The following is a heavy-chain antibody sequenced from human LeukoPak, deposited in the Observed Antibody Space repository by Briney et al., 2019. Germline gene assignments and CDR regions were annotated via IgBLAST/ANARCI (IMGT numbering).Heavy chain of an antibody. D-gene: IGHD3-22*01. V-gene: IGHV1-69*06. CDR3: ARGKYYYDSSGYYSAIDY. Sequence: GASVKVSCKASGGTFSSYAISWVRQAPGQGLEWMGGIIPIFGTANYAQKFQGRVTITADKSTSTAYMEPSSLRSDDTAVYYCARGKYYYDSSGYYSAIDYWGQGTLVTVSS. CDR2: IIPIFGTA. J-gene: IGHJ4*02. CDR1: GGTFSSYA.